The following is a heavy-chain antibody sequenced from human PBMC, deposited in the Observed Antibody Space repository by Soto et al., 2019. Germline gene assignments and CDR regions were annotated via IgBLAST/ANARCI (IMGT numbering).Heavy chain of an antibody. J-gene: IGHJ3*01. Sequence: QVQLVESGGGVVQPGRSLRLSCVASGFTFSSYGMHWVRQAPGKGLEWVAVISYDGGNKYYADFVKGRFTISRDNSKNTLYLQMNSLRAEDTAVYYCAKEILPEEYAFDFWGQGTMVTVSS. V-gene: IGHV3-30*18. CDR3: AKEILPEEYAFDF. CDR2: ISYDGGNK. CDR1: GFTFSSYG.